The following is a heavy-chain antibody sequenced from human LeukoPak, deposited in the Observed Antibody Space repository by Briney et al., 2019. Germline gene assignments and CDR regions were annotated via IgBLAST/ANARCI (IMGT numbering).Heavy chain of an antibody. D-gene: IGHD3-10*01. CDR1: GGSISSYY. Sequence: SETLSLTCTVSGGSISSYYWSWIRQPPGKGLEWIGNINYSGSTNSNPSLKSRATISVDMSRKHFFLDLSSVTAADTAVYYCARAVHYSGTSDQYTGGWYYFDFWGQGTLVTVSS. CDR3: ARAVHYSGTSDQYTGGWYYFDF. V-gene: IGHV4-59*01. CDR2: INYSGST. J-gene: IGHJ4*02.